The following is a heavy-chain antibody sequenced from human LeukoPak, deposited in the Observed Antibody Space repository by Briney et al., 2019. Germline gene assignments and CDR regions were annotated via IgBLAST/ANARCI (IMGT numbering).Heavy chain of an antibody. D-gene: IGHD6-13*01. J-gene: IGHJ4*02. V-gene: IGHV1-2*02. CDR3: ARDPFVAAEPDY. Sequence: GASVKVSCKASGYTFTSYYMHWVRQAPGQGLEWMGWINPNSGGTNYAQKFQGRVTMTRDTSISTAYMELSRLRSDDTAVYYCARDPFVAAEPDYWGQGTLVTVSS. CDR2: INPNSGGT. CDR1: GYTFTSYY.